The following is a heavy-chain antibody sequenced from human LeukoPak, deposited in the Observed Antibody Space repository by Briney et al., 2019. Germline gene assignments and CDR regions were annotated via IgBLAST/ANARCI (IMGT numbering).Heavy chain of an antibody. D-gene: IGHD2-8*02. J-gene: IGHJ6*01. V-gene: IGHV3-23*01. CDR3: AKEVVYNYYHYGMDV. Sequence: GGSLRLSCAASGFTFSSYAMSWVRQAPGKGLEWVSAISGSGGSTYYADSVKGRFTISRDNAKNTLYLQMNSLRAEDTAVYYCAKEVVYNYYHYGMDVWGQGTTVTVSS. CDR1: GFTFSSYA. CDR2: ISGSGGST.